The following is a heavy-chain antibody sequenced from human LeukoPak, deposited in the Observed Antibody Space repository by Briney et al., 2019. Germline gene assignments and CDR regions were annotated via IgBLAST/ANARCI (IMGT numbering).Heavy chain of an antibody. CDR2: ISGNGVTT. V-gene: IGHV3-64D*06. CDR3: AVGRDGYNIYIYY. CDR1: GFTFSIYA. J-gene: IGHJ4*02. D-gene: IGHD5-24*01. Sequence: GGSLRLSRSATGFTFSIYAMHWVRQAPGKRLQYVSVISGNGVTTSYADSVKGRFTVSRDNSKNTVYLQMSSLRVEDTAVYCVAVGRDGYNIYIYYWGQGTLVTVSS.